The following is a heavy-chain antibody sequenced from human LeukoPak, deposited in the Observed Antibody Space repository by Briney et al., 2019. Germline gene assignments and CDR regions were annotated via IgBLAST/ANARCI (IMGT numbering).Heavy chain of an antibody. V-gene: IGHV4-30-4*01. D-gene: IGHD3-10*01. CDR2: IYYSGST. CDR3: ARGDSMVRGVLTY. CDR1: GGSISSGDYD. J-gene: IGHJ4*02. Sequence: SQTLSLTCTVSGGSISSGDYDWSWIRQPPGKGLEWIGYIYYSGSTYYNPSPKSRVTISVDTSKNQFSLKLSSVTAADTAVYYCARGDSMVRGVLTYWGQGTLVTVSS.